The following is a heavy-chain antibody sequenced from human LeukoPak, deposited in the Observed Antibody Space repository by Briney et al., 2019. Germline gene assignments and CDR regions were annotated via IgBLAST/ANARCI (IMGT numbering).Heavy chain of an antibody. J-gene: IGHJ4*02. V-gene: IGHV3-7*01. CDR1: GFTFSSYW. Sequence: PGGSLRLSCAASGFTFSSYWMAWVRQAPGKGREGVGNINQDGGAKFSGDSVKGRFTISRDNARNSLYLQMNNLRVEDTGIYYCATSHDSSGNNWGQGTLVTVSS. D-gene: IGHD3-22*01. CDR2: INQDGGAK. CDR3: ATSHDSSGNN.